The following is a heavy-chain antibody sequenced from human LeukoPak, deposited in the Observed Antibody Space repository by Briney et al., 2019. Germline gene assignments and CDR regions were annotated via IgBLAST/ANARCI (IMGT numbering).Heavy chain of an antibody. CDR3: ASADSSPADY. CDR2: IKQVGSEK. V-gene: IGHV3-7*01. CDR1: GFTLSSDW. Sequence: RGGSLRLSCAASGFTLSSDWMSWGRQAPGKGLERGANIKQVGSEKYYVDSVKGRFTISRDNAKNSLYLQMNSLRAEDTAVYYCASADSSPADYWGQGPLVTVSS. J-gene: IGHJ4*02. D-gene: IGHD6-13*01.